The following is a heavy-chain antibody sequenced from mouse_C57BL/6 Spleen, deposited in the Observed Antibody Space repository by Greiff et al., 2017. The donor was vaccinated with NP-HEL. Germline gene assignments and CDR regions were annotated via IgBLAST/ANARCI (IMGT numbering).Heavy chain of an antibody. D-gene: IGHD2-4*01. Sequence: VQLQQSGPELVKPGASVKISCKASGYAFSSSWMNWVKQRPGKGLEWIGRIYPGDGDTNYNGKFKGQATLTADKSSSTAYMQLSSLTSEDAAVYFCARKGNDYGAYAMDYWGQGTSVTVSS. J-gene: IGHJ4*01. CDR1: GYAFSSSW. CDR3: ARKGNDYGAYAMDY. V-gene: IGHV1-82*01. CDR2: IYPGDGDT.